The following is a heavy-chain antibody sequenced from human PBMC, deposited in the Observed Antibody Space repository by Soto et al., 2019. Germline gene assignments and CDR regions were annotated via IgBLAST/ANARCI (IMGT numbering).Heavy chain of an antibody. V-gene: IGHV5-51*01. D-gene: IGHD1-26*01. J-gene: IGHJ4*02. CDR3: ARGFRVEGAYGAGAFFDY. CDR1: GYSFTSYW. CDR2: IYPGDSDT. Sequence: GESLKISCKGSGYSFTSYWIGWVRQMPGKGLEWMGIIYPGDSDTRYSPSFQGQVTISADKSISTAYLQWSSLKASDTAMYYCARGFRVEGAYGAGAFFDYWAQGTLVTVSS.